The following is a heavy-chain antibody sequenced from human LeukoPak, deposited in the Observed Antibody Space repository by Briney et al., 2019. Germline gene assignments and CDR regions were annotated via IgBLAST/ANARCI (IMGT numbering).Heavy chain of an antibody. CDR3: ATSGALWFGES. J-gene: IGHJ4*02. D-gene: IGHD3-10*01. V-gene: IGHV1-69-2*01. Sequence: ASVKISCKVSGYTFTDYYMHWVQQAPAKGLEWMGLVDPEDGETIYAEKFQGRVTITADTSTDTAYMELSSLRSEDTAVYYCATSGALWFGESWGQGTLVTVFS. CDR2: VDPEDGET. CDR1: GYTFTDYY.